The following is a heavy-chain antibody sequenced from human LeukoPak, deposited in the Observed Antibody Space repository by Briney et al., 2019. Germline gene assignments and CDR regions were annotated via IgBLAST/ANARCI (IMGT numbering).Heavy chain of an antibody. D-gene: IGHD6-13*01. Sequence: ASVKVSCKASGYTFTSYDINWVRQATGQGLEWMGWMNPNSGNTGYAQKFQGRVTMTRNTSISTAYMELSSLRSEDTAVYYCARGPTRRYSSSFKNWFDPWGQGTLVTVSS. CDR1: GYTFTSYD. CDR3: ARGPTRRYSSSFKNWFDP. V-gene: IGHV1-8*01. CDR2: MNPNSGNT. J-gene: IGHJ5*02.